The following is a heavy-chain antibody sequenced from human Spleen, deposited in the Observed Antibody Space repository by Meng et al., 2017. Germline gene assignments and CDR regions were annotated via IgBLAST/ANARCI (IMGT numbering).Heavy chain of an antibody. V-gene: IGHV7-4-1*02. CDR2: INTNTGNP. J-gene: IGHJ4*02. CDR1: GYTFTSYG. D-gene: IGHD5-24*01. Sequence: ASVKVSCKASGYTFTSYGISWVRQAPGQGLQWMGWINTNTGNPTYAQGFTGRFVFSLDTSVSTAYLQISSLKAEDTAVYYCARARDGYNIWGDYWGQGTLVTVSS. CDR3: ARARDGYNIWGDY.